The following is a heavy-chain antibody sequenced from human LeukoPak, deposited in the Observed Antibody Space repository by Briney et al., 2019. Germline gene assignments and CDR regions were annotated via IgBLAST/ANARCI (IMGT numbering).Heavy chain of an antibody. J-gene: IGHJ6*02. CDR3: AREKNHYYDSSGRPFGRRPWEHYYYYGMDV. CDR1: GFIFSDYY. Sequence: GGSLRLSCVASGFIFSDYYMNWVRQAPGKGLEWLSYINGSGSTMYYAASVKGRFTISRDSAENSLYLQMNSLRAEDTAVYYCAREKNHYYDSSGRPFGRRPWEHYYYYGMDVWGQGTTVTVSS. D-gene: IGHD3-22*01. CDR2: INGSGSTM. V-gene: IGHV3-11*01.